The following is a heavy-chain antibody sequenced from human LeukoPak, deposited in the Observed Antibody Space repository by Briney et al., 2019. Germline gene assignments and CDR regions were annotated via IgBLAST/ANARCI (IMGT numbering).Heavy chain of an antibody. CDR2: TRSKANSYAT. CDR1: GFTFSGSA. Sequence: PGGSLRLSCAASGFTFSGSAMHWVRQASGKGLEWVGRTRSKANSYATAYAASVKGRFTISRDDSKNTAYLQMNSLKTEDTAVYYCTRRLRLGELNDYWGQGTLVTVSS. V-gene: IGHV3-73*01. CDR3: TRRLRLGELNDY. D-gene: IGHD3-16*01. J-gene: IGHJ4*02.